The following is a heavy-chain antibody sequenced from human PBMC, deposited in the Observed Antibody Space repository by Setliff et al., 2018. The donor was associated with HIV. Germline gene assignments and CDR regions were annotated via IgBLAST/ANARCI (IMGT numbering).Heavy chain of an antibody. CDR3: ARHSSSGYLPYYFDY. CDR1: GGSISGSSDY. D-gene: IGHD3-3*01. CDR2: IFYTGST. Sequence: SETLSLTCTVSGGSISGSSDYWGWIRQPPGKGLEWIGSIFYTGSTYYSPSLKGRVTVSVDTSINQFSLKLSSVTAADTSVYYCARHSSSGYLPYYFDYWGQGTLVTVSS. J-gene: IGHJ4*02. V-gene: IGHV4-39*01.